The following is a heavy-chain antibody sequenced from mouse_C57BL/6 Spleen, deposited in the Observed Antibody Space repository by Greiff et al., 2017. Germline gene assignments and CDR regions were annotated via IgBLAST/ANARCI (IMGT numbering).Heavy chain of an antibody. Sequence: EVHLVESGPGLVKPSQSLSLTCSVTGYSITSGYYWNWIRQFPGNKLEWMGYISYDGSNNYNPSLKNRISITRDTSKNQFFLKLNSVTTEDTATYYCAREGSGGFAYWGQGTLVTVSA. CDR3: AREGSGGFAY. V-gene: IGHV3-6*01. J-gene: IGHJ3*01. CDR2: ISYDGSN. CDR1: GYSITSGYY.